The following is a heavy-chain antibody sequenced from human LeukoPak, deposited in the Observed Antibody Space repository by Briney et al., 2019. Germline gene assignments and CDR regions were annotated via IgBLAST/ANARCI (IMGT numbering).Heavy chain of an antibody. Sequence: ASVRVSSKNSGYTFSNFGINWVRPAPGQGVEWMGWISGNNDNPNYGQKFQGRFTVTTDSSTSTAYMELRNLTFDDTAVYYCARDGTSADDYWGQGTLVTVSS. J-gene: IGHJ4*02. D-gene: IGHD1-26*01. CDR2: ISGNNDNP. CDR3: ARDGTSADDY. V-gene: IGHV1-18*01. CDR1: GYTFSNFG.